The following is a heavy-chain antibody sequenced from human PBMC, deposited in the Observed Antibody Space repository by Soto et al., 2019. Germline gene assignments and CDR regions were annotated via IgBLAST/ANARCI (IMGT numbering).Heavy chain of an antibody. D-gene: IGHD4-4*01. J-gene: IGHJ5*02. CDR1: GYSISSGYY. V-gene: IGHV4-38-2*01. Sequence: PSETLSLTCAVSGYSISSGYYWGWIRQPPGKGLEWIGSIYHSGSTYYNPSLKSRVTISVDTSKNQFSLKLSSVTAADTAVYYCARDNYRTVDYNWFDPGCQGALVTVSS. CDR2: IYHSGST. CDR3: ARDNYRTVDYNWFDP.